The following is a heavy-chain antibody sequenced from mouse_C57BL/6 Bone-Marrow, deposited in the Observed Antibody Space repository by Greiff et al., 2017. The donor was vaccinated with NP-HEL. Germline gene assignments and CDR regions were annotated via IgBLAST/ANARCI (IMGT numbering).Heavy chain of an antibody. Sequence: VQLQQSGAELVKPGASVKLSCKASGYTFTSYWMHWVKQRPGQGLEWIGMIHPNSGSTNYNEKFKSKATLTVDKSSSTAYMQLSSLTSEDSAVYYCARSVHSGYFDYWGQGTTLTVSS. D-gene: IGHD1-2*01. CDR2: IHPNSGST. V-gene: IGHV1-64*01. J-gene: IGHJ2*01. CDR3: ARSVHSGYFDY. CDR1: GYTFTSYW.